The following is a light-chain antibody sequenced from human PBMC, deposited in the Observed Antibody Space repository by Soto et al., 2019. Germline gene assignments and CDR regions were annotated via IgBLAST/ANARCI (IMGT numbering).Light chain of an antibody. CDR3: QAWDSNTVV. Sequence: SNELTQPPSVSVSPGQTVIITCSGDNLGNRYACWYRQRPGQSPVLVIYQDTKRPSGIPERFSGSNSGNTATLTISGTQAVDEADYYSQAWDSNTVVFGGGTKLTVL. CDR1: NLGNRY. J-gene: IGLJ3*02. CDR2: QDT. V-gene: IGLV3-1*01.